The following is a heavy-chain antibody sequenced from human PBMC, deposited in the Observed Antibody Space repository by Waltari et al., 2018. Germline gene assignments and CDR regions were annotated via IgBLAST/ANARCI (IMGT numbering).Heavy chain of an antibody. Sequence: QVQLVQSGAEVKKPGASVKVSCKASGYTFTSYDINWVRQATGQGLEWMGWMNPKSGNTAYAQKFQGRVTMTRKPSKSTAYMGRSSRRSEDTAVYYCGRERSSSTGGGGFDYWGQGTLVTVSS. J-gene: IGHJ4*02. CDR2: MNPKSGNT. V-gene: IGHV1-8*02. CDR1: GYTFTSYD. CDR3: GRERSSSTGGGGFDY. D-gene: IGHD6-13*01.